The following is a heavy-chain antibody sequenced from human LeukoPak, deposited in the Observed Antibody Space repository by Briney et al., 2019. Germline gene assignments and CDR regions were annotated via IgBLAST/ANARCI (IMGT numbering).Heavy chain of an antibody. V-gene: IGHV1-8*03. D-gene: IGHD5-24*01. CDR2: MTPNSGYT. CDR1: GYTFTSYD. CDR3: ARGRDGYNFGYFDL. Sequence: ASVKVSCKASGYTFTSYDINWVRHATGQGFEWMGWMTPNSGYTGYAQKFQGRVTITRNTSITTGYMELSSLRFEDTAVYYCARGRDGYNFGYFDLWGRGTLVTVSS. J-gene: IGHJ2*01.